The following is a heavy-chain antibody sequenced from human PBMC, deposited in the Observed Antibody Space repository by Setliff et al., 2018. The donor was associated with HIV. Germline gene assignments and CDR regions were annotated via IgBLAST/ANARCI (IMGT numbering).Heavy chain of an antibody. CDR3: ARGDTRNYYGGDYFDY. J-gene: IGHJ4*02. Sequence: SETLSLTCTVSGGSIRSSNYYWGWIRQPPGKGLEWIGHIYYTGTTNYNPSLRSRVTISVDTSKNQFSLELSSVTAADTAVYYCARGDTRNYYGGDYFDYWGQGTLVTVSS. CDR1: GGSIRSSNYY. D-gene: IGHD1-26*01. V-gene: IGHV4-39*07. CDR2: IYYTGTT.